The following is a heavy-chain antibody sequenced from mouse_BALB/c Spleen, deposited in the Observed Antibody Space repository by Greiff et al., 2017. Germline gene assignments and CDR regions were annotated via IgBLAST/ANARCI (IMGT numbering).Heavy chain of an antibody. CDR1: GFTFSSFG. J-gene: IGHJ3*01. CDR3: AREEDYYGSSYGFAY. V-gene: IGHV5-17*02. CDR2: ISSGSSTI. Sequence: EVKLVESGGGLVQPGGSRKLSCAASGFTFSSFGMHWVRQAPEKGLEWVAYISSGSSTIYYADTVKGRFTISRDNPKNTLFLQMTSLRSEDTAMYYCAREEDYYGSSYGFAYWGQGTLVTVSA. D-gene: IGHD1-1*01.